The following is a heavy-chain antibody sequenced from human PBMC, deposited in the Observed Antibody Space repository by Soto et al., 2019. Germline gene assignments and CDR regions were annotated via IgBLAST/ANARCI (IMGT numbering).Heavy chain of an antibody. J-gene: IGHJ3*02. Sequence: QVQLQESGPGLVKPSETLSLTCNVSGDSIRNSYWSWIRQPPGKGLEWIAYIYYSGTTNYNPSLESRVTISMDTSKNQSALRLSSVTAADTAVYYCAKSVVHQWLVHVAFDIWGQGTLVTVSS. CDR1: GDSIRNSY. CDR2: IYYSGTT. CDR3: AKSVVHQWLVHVAFDI. D-gene: IGHD6-19*01. V-gene: IGHV4-59*03.